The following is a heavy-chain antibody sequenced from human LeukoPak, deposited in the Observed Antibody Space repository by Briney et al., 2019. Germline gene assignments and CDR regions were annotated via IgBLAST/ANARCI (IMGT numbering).Heavy chain of an antibody. V-gene: IGHV3-30*18. D-gene: IGHD6-19*01. CDR2: ISYDGSNK. CDR3: AKARGYSGYSSGSTNYFDY. J-gene: IGHJ4*02. Sequence: PGGSLRLSCAASGFTFSSYGMHWVRQAPGKGLEWVAVISYDGSNKYYADSVKGRFTISRDNSKNTLYLQMNSLRAEDTAVYYCAKARGYSGYSSGSTNYFDYWGQGTLVTVSS. CDR1: GFTFSSYG.